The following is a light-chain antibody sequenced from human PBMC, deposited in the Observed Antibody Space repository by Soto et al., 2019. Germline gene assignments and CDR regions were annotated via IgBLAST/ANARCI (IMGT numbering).Light chain of an antibody. CDR1: QTISSY. CDR2: AAS. CDR3: QQYHNFPIT. J-gene: IGKJ5*01. Sequence: DVQMTQSPSSLSASIGDRFTITCRASQTISSYLDWYQQKPGKAPKLLIYAASSLQSGVPSRFSGSGSGTDFTLTISSLQPEDFATYYCQQYHNFPITFGQGTRLEIK. V-gene: IGKV1-39*01.